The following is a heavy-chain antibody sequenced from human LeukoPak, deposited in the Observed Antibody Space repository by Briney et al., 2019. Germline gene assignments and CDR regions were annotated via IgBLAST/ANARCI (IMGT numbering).Heavy chain of an antibody. D-gene: IGHD2-21*01. V-gene: IGHV6-1*01. Sequence: SQTLSLTCAISGDSVSSNSAAWNWIRQSPSRGLEWLGRTYYRFKWYNDYAVSVKSRITINPDTSKNQFSLQLNSVTPEDTAVYYCATEVEAGLHNWFDPWGQGTLVTVSS. CDR2: TYYRFKWYN. J-gene: IGHJ5*02. CDR1: GDSVSSNSAA. CDR3: ATEVEAGLHNWFDP.